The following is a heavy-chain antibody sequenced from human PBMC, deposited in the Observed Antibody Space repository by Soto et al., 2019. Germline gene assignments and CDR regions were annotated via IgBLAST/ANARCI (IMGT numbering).Heavy chain of an antibody. J-gene: IGHJ6*02. Sequence: QVQLVESGGGVVQPGRSLRLSCAASGFTFNLFTFHWVRRAPGRGLEWVAVVSHVGDNKFYADSVKGRFTISRDNSKNTLYLQMNSLRVDDTALYSCARGNMDVWGQGTTVTVSS. CDR2: VSHVGDNK. CDR1: GFTFNLFT. V-gene: IGHV3-30-3*01. CDR3: ARGNMDV.